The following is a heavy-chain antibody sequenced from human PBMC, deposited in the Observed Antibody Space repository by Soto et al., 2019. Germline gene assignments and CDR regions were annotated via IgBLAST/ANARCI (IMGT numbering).Heavy chain of an antibody. J-gene: IGHJ6*02. CDR3: AKDGVYGMDV. CDR1: GFTFSSYG. V-gene: IGHV3-30*18. Sequence: QVQLVESGGGVVQPGRSLRLSCAASGFTFSSYGMHWVRQAPGKGLEWVAVISYDGSNKYYADSVKGRFTISRDNSKNTLYLHMNSLRAEDTAVYYCAKDGVYGMDVWGQGTTVTVSS. D-gene: IGHD3-16*01. CDR2: ISYDGSNK.